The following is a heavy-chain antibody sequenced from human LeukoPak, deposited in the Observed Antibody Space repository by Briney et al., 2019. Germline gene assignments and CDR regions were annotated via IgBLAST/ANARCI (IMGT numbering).Heavy chain of an antibody. V-gene: IGHV3-7*01. CDR3: ARGSEYTSSTNYYFDY. CDR2: IKQDGSEK. Sequence: PGGSLRLSCAAPGFTFSSYWMSWVRQAPGKGLDWVANIKQDGSEKHYVGSVKGRFTISRDNAKKSLFLHMNSLRVEDTAVYYCARGSEYTSSTNYYFDYWGQGTLVTVSS. D-gene: IGHD6-6*01. J-gene: IGHJ4*02. CDR1: GFTFSSYW.